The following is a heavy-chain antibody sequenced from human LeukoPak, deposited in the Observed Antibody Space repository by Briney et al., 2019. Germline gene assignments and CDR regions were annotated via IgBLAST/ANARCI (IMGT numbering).Heavy chain of an antibody. V-gene: IGHV3-30*02. J-gene: IGHJ5*02. CDR1: GFTFRSYD. CDR2: IRYDGSNT. D-gene: IGHD3-10*01. Sequence: PGGSLRLSWAASGFTFRSYDMHWVRQAPGKGLEWVAFIRYDGSNTYYTDSVKGRFTISRDNSKNTLYMLLNSLRAEDTAVYYCAKNFAPSYYYGSGTYFNWFDPWGQGTLVTVSS. CDR3: AKNFAPSYYYGSGTYFNWFDP.